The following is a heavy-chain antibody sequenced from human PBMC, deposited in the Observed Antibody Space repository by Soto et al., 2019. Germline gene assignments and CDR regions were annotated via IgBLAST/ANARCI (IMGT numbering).Heavy chain of an antibody. CDR1: GFTFSSYG. Sequence: GGSLRLSCAASGFTFSSYGMHWVRQAPGKGLEWVSGISGSGANTYYADSVKGRFTISRDNSKNTLYLQMNSLRAEDTAVYYCAKDLFGNYADYFDYWGQGTLVTVSS. CDR2: ISGSGANT. J-gene: IGHJ4*02. CDR3: AKDLFGNYADYFDY. V-gene: IGHV3-23*01. D-gene: IGHD4-4*01.